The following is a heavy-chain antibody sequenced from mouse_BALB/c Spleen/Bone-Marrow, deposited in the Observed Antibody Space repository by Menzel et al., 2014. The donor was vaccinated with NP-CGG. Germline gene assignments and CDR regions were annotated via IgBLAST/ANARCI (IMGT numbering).Heavy chain of an antibody. Sequence: VQLQQSGPELVKPGASVKISCKASGYSFIDYYINWVKQKPGQGLERIGWIYPGSGNSKNNEKFKGKATLTVDTSSSTAYMQLSSLTSEDTAVYFCARDDYDYFDYWGQGTTLTVSS. D-gene: IGHD2-4*01. CDR3: ARDDYDYFDY. J-gene: IGHJ2*01. CDR2: IYPGSGNS. CDR1: GYSFIDYY. V-gene: IGHV1-84*02.